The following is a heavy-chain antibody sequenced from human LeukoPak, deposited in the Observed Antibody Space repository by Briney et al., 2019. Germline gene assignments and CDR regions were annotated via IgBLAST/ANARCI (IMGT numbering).Heavy chain of an antibody. CDR3: ARLAYCGGDCYGFDY. D-gene: IGHD2-21*02. J-gene: IGHJ4*02. CDR1: GGSISSYY. CDR2: IYYSGST. V-gene: IGHV4-59*08. Sequence: SETLSLTCTVSGGSISSYYWSWIRQPPGKGLEWIGYIYYSGSTNYNPSLKSRVTISVDTSKNQFSLKLSSVTAADTAVYYCARLAYCGGDCYGFDYWGQGTLVTVSS.